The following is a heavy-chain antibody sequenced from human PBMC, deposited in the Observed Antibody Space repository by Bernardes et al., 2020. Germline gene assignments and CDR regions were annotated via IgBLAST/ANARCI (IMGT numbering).Heavy chain of an antibody. Sequence: SETLSLTCTVSGGSVSSGGYYWSWIRQHPGKGLEWIGYIYYSGSTYYNPSLKSRVTISVDTSKNQFSLKLSSVTAADAAVYYCARDSARLTSGRGEVYGWGMYNWFDPWGQGTLVTVYS. V-gene: IGHV4-31*03. CDR3: ARDSARLTSGRGEVYGWGMYNWFDP. CDR1: GGSVSSGGYY. CDR2: IYYSGST. J-gene: IGHJ5*02. D-gene: IGHD3-16*01.